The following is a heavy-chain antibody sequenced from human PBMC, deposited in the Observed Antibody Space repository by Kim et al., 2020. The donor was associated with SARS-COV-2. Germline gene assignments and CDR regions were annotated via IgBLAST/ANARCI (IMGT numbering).Heavy chain of an antibody. V-gene: IGHV4-59*01. CDR1: GGSINSYH. D-gene: IGHD5-18*01. Sequence: SETLSLTCTVSGGSINSYHWTWIRQPPGKGLEWIGYISYSGSSNYNPSLKSRVTITVDTSKNQFSLKMRSVTAADTAVYYCARNLQPPYYYYYMDVWGKG. J-gene: IGHJ6*03. CDR3: ARNLQPPYYYYYMDV. CDR2: ISYSGSS.